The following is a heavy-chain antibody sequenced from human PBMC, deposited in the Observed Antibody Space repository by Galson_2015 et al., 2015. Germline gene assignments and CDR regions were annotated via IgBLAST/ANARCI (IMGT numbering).Heavy chain of an antibody. CDR1: GFTFSSYW. D-gene: IGHD5-24*01. CDR3: ARVVQDGYDTPGFDC. Sequence: SLRLSCAASGFTFSSYWMHWVRQAPGKGLVWVSRIKSDGSSTSYADSVKGRFTISRDNAKNTLYLQMNSLRAEDTAVYYCARVVQDGYDTPGFDCWAQGTLVTVSS. J-gene: IGHJ4*02. V-gene: IGHV3-74*01. CDR2: IKSDGSST.